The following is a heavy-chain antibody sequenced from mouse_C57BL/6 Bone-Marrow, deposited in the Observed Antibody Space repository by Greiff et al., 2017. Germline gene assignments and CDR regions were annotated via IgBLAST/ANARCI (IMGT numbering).Heavy chain of an antibody. V-gene: IGHV1-42*01. CDR3: ARYYYGSTFFDY. CDR2: INPSTGGT. D-gene: IGHD1-1*01. CDR1: GYSFTGYY. J-gene: IGHJ2*01. Sequence: VHVKQSGPELVKPGASVKISCNASGYSFTGYYMNWVKQSPEKSLEWIGEINPSTGGTTYNQKFKAKATLTVDKSSSTAYMQLKSLTSEDSAVYYCARYYYGSTFFDYWGQGTTLTVSS.